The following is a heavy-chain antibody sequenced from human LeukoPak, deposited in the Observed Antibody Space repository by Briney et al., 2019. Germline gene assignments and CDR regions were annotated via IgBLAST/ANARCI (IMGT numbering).Heavy chain of an antibody. CDR1: GYTFTGYY. Sequence: ASVKVSCKASGYTFTGYYMHWVRQAPGQGLEWMGWINPNSGGTNYAQKFQRRVTMTRDTSISTAYMELSRLRSDDTAVYYCARTLGIAAARIDYWGQGTLVTVSS. V-gene: IGHV1-2*02. J-gene: IGHJ4*02. CDR2: INPNSGGT. D-gene: IGHD6-13*01. CDR3: ARTLGIAAARIDY.